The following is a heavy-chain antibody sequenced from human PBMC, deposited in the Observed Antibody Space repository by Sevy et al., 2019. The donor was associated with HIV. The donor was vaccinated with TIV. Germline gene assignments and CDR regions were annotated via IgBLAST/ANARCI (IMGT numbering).Heavy chain of an antibody. CDR1: GLTFSRAW. CDR2: IKGKTDGGTT. J-gene: IGHJ2*01. CDR3: TTKSDFWGGYQYFDL. V-gene: IGHV3-15*01. D-gene: IGHD3-3*01. Sequence: GGSLRLSCATSGLTFSRAWMTWVRQAPGKGLEWVGRIKGKTDGGTTDYAAPVKGRFTISRDESKNTVYLQINSLKTEETAVYYCTTKSDFWGGYQYFDLWGRGTLVTVSS.